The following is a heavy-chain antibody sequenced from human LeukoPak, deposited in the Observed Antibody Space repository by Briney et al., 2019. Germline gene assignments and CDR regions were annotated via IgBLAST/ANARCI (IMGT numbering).Heavy chain of an antibody. CDR2: IYYSGST. J-gene: IGHJ4*02. Sequence: PSETLSLTCAVYGGSFSGYYWSWIRQPPGKGLEWIGYIYYSGSTKYDPSLKRRVTISVDTSKNQFSLELSSVTAADTAVYYCARRMGTSGWLDYWGRGTLVTVSS. D-gene: IGHD6-19*01. CDR3: ARRMGTSGWLDY. CDR1: GGSFSGYY. V-gene: IGHV4-59*08.